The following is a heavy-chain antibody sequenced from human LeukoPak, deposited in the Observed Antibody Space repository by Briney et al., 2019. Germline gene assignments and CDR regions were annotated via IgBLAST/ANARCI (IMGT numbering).Heavy chain of an antibody. CDR1: GFTFSNHA. J-gene: IGHJ3*02. Sequence: GGSLRLSCATSGFTFSNHAMNWVRQAPGKGLEWVSGMSGGGGGTYYADSVKGRFVISRDNSKNTLNLQMNSLRAEDTAVYYCARDSRIQPEGAFNIWGQGTMVTVSS. CDR3: ARDSRIQPEGAFNI. D-gene: IGHD5-18*01. V-gene: IGHV3-23*01. CDR2: MSGGGGGT.